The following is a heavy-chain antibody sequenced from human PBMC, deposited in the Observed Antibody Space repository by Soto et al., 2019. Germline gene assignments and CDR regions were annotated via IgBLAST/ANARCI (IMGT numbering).Heavy chain of an antibody. V-gene: IGHV4-39*01. J-gene: IGHJ4*02. CDR2: IYFGGST. Sequence: QLQPQESGPGLVKPSETLSLTCTVSGGSISSSTYYWGWIRQPPGKGLEWIGSIYFGGSTYYNPSLKSRVTISVDTSKSQFSLKLSSVTAADTAVYYCARRGGPADFWGQGTLVTVSS. D-gene: IGHD2-15*01. CDR3: ARRGGPADF. CDR1: GGSISSSTYY.